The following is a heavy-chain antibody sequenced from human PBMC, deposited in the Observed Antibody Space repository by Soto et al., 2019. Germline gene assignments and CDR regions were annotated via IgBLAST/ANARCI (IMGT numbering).Heavy chain of an antibody. J-gene: IGHJ4*02. CDR3: ARGDCYGTGYYVV. CDR1: GRSMSGYY. V-gene: IGHV4-4*07. Sequence: KPSVTLSLTCTVSGRSMSGYYWSWIRQPAGERLEWIGRIYTSGTTDFNPSLKGRVTMSVDTSKNQFSLKLTSVTAADTALYYCARGDCYGTGYYVVCGQGHQSIFSS. D-gene: IGHD3-9*01. CDR2: IYTSGTT.